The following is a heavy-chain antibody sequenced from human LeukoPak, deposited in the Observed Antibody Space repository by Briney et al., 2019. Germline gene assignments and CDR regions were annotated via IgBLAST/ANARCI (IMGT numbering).Heavy chain of an antibody. V-gene: IGHV4-39*07. CDR1: GGSISSSRDY. CDR3: ARTYYGSGTPRGFDP. Sequence: SETLSLTCIVSGGSISSSRDYWAWIRQPPGKGLEWIANIYYSGSTNYNPSLKSRVTISVDTSKNQFSLKLSSVTAADTAVYYCARTYYGSGTPRGFDPWGQGTLVTVSS. D-gene: IGHD3-10*01. CDR2: IYYSGST. J-gene: IGHJ5*02.